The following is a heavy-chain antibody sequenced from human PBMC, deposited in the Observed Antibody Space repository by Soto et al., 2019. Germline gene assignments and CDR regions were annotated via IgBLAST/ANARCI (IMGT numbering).Heavy chain of an antibody. CDR2: IFSSGTT. J-gene: IGHJ6*02. D-gene: IGHD3-16*01. V-gene: IGHV4-30-4*01. Sequence: PSETLSLTCTVSGDSISSGNNYWSWIRQPPGKGLEWIGYIFSSGTTYYNPSLKSRLTMSLDTSENQFSLKLNSLTDADTAVYYCARVPSPFDYYYAMDVWGQGTTVTVSS. CDR1: GDSISSGNNY. CDR3: ARVPSPFDYYYAMDV.